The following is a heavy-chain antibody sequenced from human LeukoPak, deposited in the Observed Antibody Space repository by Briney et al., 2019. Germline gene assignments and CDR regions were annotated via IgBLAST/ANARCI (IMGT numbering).Heavy chain of an antibody. V-gene: IGHV4-31*03. J-gene: IGHJ2*01. Sequence: SETLSLTCTVSGGSLSSGGYYWGWIRQPPGKVLEWIGYIYYSGSTYQNPSLQSRLAISIDTPKNQFSLRLTSVTAADTAVYYCVDLWGRGTLVSVSS. CDR1: GGSLSSGGYY. CDR2: IYYSGST. CDR3: VDL.